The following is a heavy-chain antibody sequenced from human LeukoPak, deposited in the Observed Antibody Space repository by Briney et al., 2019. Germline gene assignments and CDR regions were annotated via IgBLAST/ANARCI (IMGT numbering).Heavy chain of an antibody. D-gene: IGHD1-26*01. CDR2: IYYSGST. Sequence: KPSETLSLTCTVSGGSTSSGTYYWGWIRQPPGKGLEWIGSIYYSGSTYYNPSLKSRVTISLDTSKNQFSLTLSSVTAADTAVYYCVRQSEVGATDPWGQGTLVTVSS. CDR3: VRQSEVGATDP. CDR1: GGSTSSGTYY. V-gene: IGHV4-39*01. J-gene: IGHJ5*02.